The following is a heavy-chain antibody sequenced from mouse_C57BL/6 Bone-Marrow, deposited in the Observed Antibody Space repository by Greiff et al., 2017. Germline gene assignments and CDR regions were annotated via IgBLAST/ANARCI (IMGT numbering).Heavy chain of an antibody. Sequence: QVQLQQSGAELARPGASVKMSCKASGYTFTSYTMHWVKQRPGKGLEWIGYINPSSGYTKYNQKFKDKATLTADKSSSTAYMQLSSLTSEDSAVYYCSRSRTGGYWGQGTTLTVSS. D-gene: IGHD4-1*01. CDR3: SRSRTGGY. J-gene: IGHJ2*01. CDR2: INPSSGYT. V-gene: IGHV1-4*01. CDR1: GYTFTSYT.